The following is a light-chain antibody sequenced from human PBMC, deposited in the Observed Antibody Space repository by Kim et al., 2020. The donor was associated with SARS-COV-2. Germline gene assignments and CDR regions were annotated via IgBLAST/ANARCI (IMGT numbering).Light chain of an antibody. CDR1: QSVSSN. V-gene: IGKV3-15*01. J-gene: IGKJ5*01. Sequence: EIVMTQSPATLSVPPGERATLSCRASQSVSSNLVWYQEKPGQAPRLLIYGASTRATGIPARFSGSGSGTEFTLTISSLQSEDFAVYYCQQYNNWRITFGQGTRLEIK. CDR2: GAS. CDR3: QQYNNWRIT.